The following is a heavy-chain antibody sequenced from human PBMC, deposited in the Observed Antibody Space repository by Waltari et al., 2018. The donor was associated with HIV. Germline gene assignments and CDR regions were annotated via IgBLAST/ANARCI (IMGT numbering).Heavy chain of an antibody. D-gene: IGHD3-22*01. CDR3: AHEGTYYDVSSGYSDAFDI. CDR1: GFPLSTSGVG. J-gene: IGHJ3*02. V-gene: IGHV2-5*01. CDR2: IYWNEDK. Sequence: QITLKESGPTLVKPTQTLTLTCTFSGFPLSTSGVGVGWIPQPPRKALEWVALIYWNEDKRHSPSLKGKNTITKDTSKNQVFLTMTNMDPVETATYYCAHEGTYYDVSSGYSDAFDIWGQGTMVTVSS.